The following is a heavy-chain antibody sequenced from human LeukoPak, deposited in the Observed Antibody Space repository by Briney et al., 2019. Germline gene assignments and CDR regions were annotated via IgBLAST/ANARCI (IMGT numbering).Heavy chain of an antibody. CDR2: IYYSGST. D-gene: IGHD3-22*01. CDR3: ARSYYYDYRQIDY. J-gene: IGHJ4*02. Sequence: PSEALSLTCTVSGDSISTSSYYWGWIRQPPGKGLEWLGSIYYSGSTYYNPSLKSRVTISVDTSKNQFSLNLYSVTAADTAVFYCARSYYYDYRQIDYWGQGTLVTVSS. CDR1: GDSISTSSYY. V-gene: IGHV4-39*01.